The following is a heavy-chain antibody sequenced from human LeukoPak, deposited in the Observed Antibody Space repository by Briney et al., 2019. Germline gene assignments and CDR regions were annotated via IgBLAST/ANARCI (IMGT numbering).Heavy chain of an antibody. J-gene: IGHJ3*02. CDR1: GGTFTTYS. D-gene: IGHD3-10*01. Sequence: GASVTVSFTTSGGTFTTYSINWVRRAPGQGRGWMGRIIPILSQADYAQKFQGTVSITADEFTETAYMELSSLRSDDTAVYYCATGGAYRDAFDIWGQGTMVTVSS. V-gene: IGHV1-69*11. CDR3: ATGGAYRDAFDI. CDR2: IIPILSQA.